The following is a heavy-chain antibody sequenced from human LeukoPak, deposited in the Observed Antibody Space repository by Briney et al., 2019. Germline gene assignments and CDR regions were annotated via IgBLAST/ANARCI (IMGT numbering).Heavy chain of an antibody. Sequence: GGSLRLSWAAYGFTFSSYWMSWVRQAPGKGLEWVANIKQDGSEKYYVDSVKGRFTISRDNAKNSLYLQMNSLRAEDTAVYYCARDNDYSYYFDYGGQGTLVTV. D-gene: IGHD4-11*01. CDR3: ARDNDYSYYFDY. V-gene: IGHV3-7*01. CDR1: GFTFSSYW. J-gene: IGHJ4*02. CDR2: IKQDGSEK.